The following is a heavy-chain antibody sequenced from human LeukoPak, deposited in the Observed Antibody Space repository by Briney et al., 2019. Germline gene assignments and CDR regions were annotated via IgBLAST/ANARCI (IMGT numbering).Heavy chain of an antibody. CDR2: IIPVFGTT. Sequence: SVTVSCKASGGTFSSYAVSWVRLTPGQGLEWLGGIIPVFGTTTYAQKFQAKVTMTADKSTNTAYLEISSLTSDDTAVYYCARCSPGDSSNFYAVLQYWGQGTQVTVSS. D-gene: IGHD3-22*01. CDR3: ARCSPGDSSNFYAVLQY. CDR1: GGTFSSYA. J-gene: IGHJ4*02. V-gene: IGHV1-69*06.